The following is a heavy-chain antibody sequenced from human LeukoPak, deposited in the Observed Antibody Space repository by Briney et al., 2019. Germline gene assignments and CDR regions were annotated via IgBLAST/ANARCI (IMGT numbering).Heavy chain of an antibody. D-gene: IGHD3-22*01. V-gene: IGHV4-59*12. Sequence: SETLSLTCPVSGGSINSYYWSWVRQPPGKGLEGIGSIYYSGSTYYNPSLKSRVTISVDTSKNQFSLKLSSVTAADTAVYYCARDYYDSSGYLDYWGQGTLVTVSS. CDR2: IYYSGST. CDR3: ARDYYDSSGYLDY. CDR1: GGSINSYY. J-gene: IGHJ4*02.